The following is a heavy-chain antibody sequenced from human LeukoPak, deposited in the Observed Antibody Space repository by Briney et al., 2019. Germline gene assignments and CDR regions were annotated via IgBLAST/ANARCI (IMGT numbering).Heavy chain of an antibody. D-gene: IGHD2-8*02. CDR2: IWTDGNFE. CDR1: GFIFNNYG. CDR3: ARDIWSADY. V-gene: IGHV3-33*01. J-gene: IGHJ4*02. Sequence: GGSLRLSCAASGFIFNNYGMHWVRQAPGKGLEWAAVIWTDGNFEYYADSVKGRFTISRDNSKNTLYLQMNSLRAEDTAVYYCARDIWSADYWGQGTLVTVSS.